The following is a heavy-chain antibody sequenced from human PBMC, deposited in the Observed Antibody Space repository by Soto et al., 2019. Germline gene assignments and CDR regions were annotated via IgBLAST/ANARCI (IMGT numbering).Heavy chain of an antibody. CDR3: AHRRHPYYDSSGFGAFDV. V-gene: IGHV2-5*02. J-gene: IGHJ3*01. Sequence: QITLKESGPTLVKPTQTLTLTCIFSGFSLSTTGAGVGWIRQPPGKALEWLGIIYWDDDKRYSPSVKSRLTTTQDTSKNQVVLTLTHMDPVDTATYYCAHRRHPYYDSSGFGAFDVWGQGTMVTVAS. CDR2: IYWDDDK. CDR1: GFSLSTTGAG. D-gene: IGHD3-22*01.